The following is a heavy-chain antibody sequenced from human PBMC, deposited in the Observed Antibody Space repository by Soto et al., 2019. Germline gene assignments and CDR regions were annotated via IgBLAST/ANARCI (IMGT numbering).Heavy chain of an antibody. CDR3: ARRYSSGWDQFDY. CDR2: IYHSGST. D-gene: IGHD6-19*01. Sequence: SETLSLTCAVSSGSISSSNWWSWVRQPPGKGLEWIGEIYHSGSTNYNPSLKSRVTISVDKSKNQFSLKLSSVTAADTAVYYCARRYSSGWDQFDYWGQGTLVTVSS. V-gene: IGHV4-4*02. CDR1: SGSISSSNW. J-gene: IGHJ4*02.